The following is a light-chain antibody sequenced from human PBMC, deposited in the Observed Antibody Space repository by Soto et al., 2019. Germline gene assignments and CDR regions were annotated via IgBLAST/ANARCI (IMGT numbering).Light chain of an antibody. J-gene: IGKJ1*01. CDR3: QQYNNWPPLT. Sequence: EIVMTQSPATLSVSPGERATLSCRASQSVSSNLAWYQQKPGQAPRLLIYGASTRATGIPARFSGSVSGTEFTLTISSLQSEDFAFYYCQQYNNWPPLTFGQGTKVEIK. CDR1: QSVSSN. CDR2: GAS. V-gene: IGKV3-15*01.